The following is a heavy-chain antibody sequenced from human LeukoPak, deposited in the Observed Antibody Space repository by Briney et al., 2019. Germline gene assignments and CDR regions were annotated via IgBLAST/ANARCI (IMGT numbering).Heavy chain of an antibody. Sequence: QPGGSLRLSCAASGFTFSSYDMSWVRQAPGKGLEWVSGIRNYGGSTYYADSMKGRFTISRDNSKNTLYLQMNSLRAEDTAVYYCANPAPGVVYLYWGQGTLVTVSS. J-gene: IGHJ4*02. CDR2: IRNYGGST. CDR3: ANPAPGVVYLY. CDR1: GFTFSSYD. D-gene: IGHD2-8*02. V-gene: IGHV3-23*01.